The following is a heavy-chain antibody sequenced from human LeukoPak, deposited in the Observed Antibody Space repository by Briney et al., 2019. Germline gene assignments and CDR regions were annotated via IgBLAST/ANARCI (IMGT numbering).Heavy chain of an antibody. CDR3: ARGGAARPDY. J-gene: IGHJ4*02. CDR2: ISSSRSNI. Sequence: GGSLRLSRAASGFTFSSYGMNWVRQPPGKGLGWLSYISSSRSNINYTDSVKGRFTISRDNAKNSLFLQLNSLRAEDTAVYYCARGGAARPDYWGQGTLVTVAS. D-gene: IGHD6-6*01. V-gene: IGHV3-48*01. CDR1: GFTFSSYG.